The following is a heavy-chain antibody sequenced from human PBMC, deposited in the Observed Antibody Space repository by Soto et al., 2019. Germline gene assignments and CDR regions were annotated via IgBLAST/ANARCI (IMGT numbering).Heavy chain of an antibody. D-gene: IGHD2-15*01. V-gene: IGHV3-30*03. CDR2: ISSDGSKK. J-gene: IGHJ4*02. Sequence: QVQLVESGGGVVQPGRSLRLSCVASGFTFSNNGIHWVRQAPGKGLEWVAVISSDGSKKYYADSVKGRFTISRDNSKNTLYLQMNSLRAEDTAVYYCAMDLYRGSSRFDYWGQGTLVTVSS. CDR3: AMDLYRGSSRFDY. CDR1: GFTFSNNG.